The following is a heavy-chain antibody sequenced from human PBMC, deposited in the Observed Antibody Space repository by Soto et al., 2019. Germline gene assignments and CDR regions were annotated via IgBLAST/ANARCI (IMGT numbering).Heavy chain of an antibody. CDR1: GFTFSSYA. CDR3: ARTWPQRRGGLDV. CDR2: ISYDGSNK. J-gene: IGHJ6*02. Sequence: QVQLVESGGGVVQPGRSLRLSCAASGFTFSSYAMHWVRQAPGKGLEWVAVISYDGSNKYYADSVKGRFTSSRDNSKSTLYVQKNSLRAEDMEVYYCARTWPQRRGGLDVWVQGTTVTASS. V-gene: IGHV3-30-3*01.